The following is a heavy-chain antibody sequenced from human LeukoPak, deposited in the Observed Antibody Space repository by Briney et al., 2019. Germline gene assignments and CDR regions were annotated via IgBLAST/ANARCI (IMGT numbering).Heavy chain of an antibody. J-gene: IGHJ6*03. V-gene: IGHV1-8*03. CDR1: GYTFTSYD. Sequence: ASVKVSCKASGYTFTSYDINWVRQATGQGLEWMGWMNPNSGNTGYAQKFQGRVTITRNTSISTAYMELSSLRSEDTAVYYCARDFRPSYDYGSESYGSFAYYYYMDVWGKGTTVTVSS. CDR3: ARDFRPSYDYGSESYGSFAYYYYMDV. CDR2: MNPNSGNT. D-gene: IGHD3-10*01.